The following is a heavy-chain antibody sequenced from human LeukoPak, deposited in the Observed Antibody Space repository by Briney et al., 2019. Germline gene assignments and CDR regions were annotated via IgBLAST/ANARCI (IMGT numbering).Heavy chain of an antibody. J-gene: IGHJ4*02. CDR2: ISYDGGSNK. D-gene: IGHD6-6*01. V-gene: IGHV3-30-3*01. CDR1: GFTFSGYA. Sequence: GGSLRLSCAASGFTFSGYAMHWVRQAPGKGLEWVALISYDGGSNKYYADSVKGRFTISRDNSKNTLCLQMNSLRAEDTAVYYCAREERGHLVGYWGQGALVTVSS. CDR3: AREERGHLVGY.